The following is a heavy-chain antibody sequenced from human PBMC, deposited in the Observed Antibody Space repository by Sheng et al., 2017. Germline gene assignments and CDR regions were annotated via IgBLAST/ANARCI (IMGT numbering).Heavy chain of an antibody. CDR3: AREPNGEGIIDY. CDR1: RFTFSSYS. D-gene: IGHD3-10*01. Sequence: EVQLVESGGGLVKPGGSLRLSCAASRFTFSSYSMNWVRQAPGKGLEWVSSISSSSSYIYYADSVKGRFTISRDNAKNSLYLQMNSLRAEDTAVYYCAREPNGEGIIDYWGQGTLVT. CDR2: ISSSSSYI. V-gene: IGHV3-21*01. J-gene: IGHJ4*02.